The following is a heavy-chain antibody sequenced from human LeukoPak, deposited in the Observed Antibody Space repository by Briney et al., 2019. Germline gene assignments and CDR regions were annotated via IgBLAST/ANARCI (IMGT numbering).Heavy chain of an antibody. Sequence: PSETLSLTCTVSGGSISSYYWSWIRQPAGQGLEWVGHIYTSGSTNHNPSLKSRVTMSVDTSKNQFSLKLSSVTAADTAVYYCARDSDSSGWYDYWGQGTLVTVSS. D-gene: IGHD6-19*01. V-gene: IGHV4-4*07. CDR2: IYTSGST. CDR3: ARDSDSSGWYDY. CDR1: GGSISSYY. J-gene: IGHJ4*02.